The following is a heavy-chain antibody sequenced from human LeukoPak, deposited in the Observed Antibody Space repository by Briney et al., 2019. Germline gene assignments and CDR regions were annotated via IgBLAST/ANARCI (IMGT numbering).Heavy chain of an antibody. CDR3: ARDGYYDFWSGYQANWFDP. J-gene: IGHJ5*02. CDR1: GFTFSSYW. D-gene: IGHD3-3*01. Sequence: GGSLRLSCAASGFTFSSYWMSWVRQAPGKGLEWVANIKQDGSEKYYVDSVKGRFTISRDNAKNSLYLQMNSLRAEDTAVYYCARDGYYDFWSGYQANWFDPWGRGTLVTVSS. V-gene: IGHV3-7*01. CDR2: IKQDGSEK.